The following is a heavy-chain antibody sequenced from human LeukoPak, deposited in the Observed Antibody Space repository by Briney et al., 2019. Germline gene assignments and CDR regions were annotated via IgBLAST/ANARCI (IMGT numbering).Heavy chain of an antibody. J-gene: IGHJ4*02. D-gene: IGHD3-10*01. CDR1: GGTFSSYA. CDR2: IIPILGIA. CDR3: ARDPGSGY. Sequence: SVKVSYKASGGTFSSYAISWVRQAPGQGLEWMGRIIPILGIANYAQKFQGRVTITADKSTSTAYMELSSLRSEDTAVYYCARDPGSGYWGQGTLVTVSS. V-gene: IGHV1-69*04.